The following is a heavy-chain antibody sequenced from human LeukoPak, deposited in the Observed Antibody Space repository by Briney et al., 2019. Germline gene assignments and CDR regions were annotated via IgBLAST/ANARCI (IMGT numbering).Heavy chain of an antibody. CDR2: IIPIFGTA. D-gene: IGHD3-22*01. Sequence: ASVKVSCKASGGTFSSYAISWVRQAPGQGLEWVGRIIPIFGTANYAQKFQGRVTITTDESTSTAYMELRSLRSDDTAVYYCARDGVVITTSPFDYWGQGTLVTVSS. CDR1: GGTFSSYA. J-gene: IGHJ4*02. V-gene: IGHV1-69*05. CDR3: ARDGVVITTSPFDY.